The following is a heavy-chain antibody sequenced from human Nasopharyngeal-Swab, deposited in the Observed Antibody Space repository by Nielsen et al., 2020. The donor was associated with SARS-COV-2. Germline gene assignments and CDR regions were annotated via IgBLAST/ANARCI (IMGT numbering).Heavy chain of an antibody. CDR3: AKEEVSTTGTRDYYYHYMDV. CDR1: GFTFSSYA. D-gene: IGHD1-1*01. Sequence: GGSLRLSCAASGFTFSSYAMSWVRQAPGKGLEWVSAISGSGGSTYYADSVKGRFTISRDNSKNTLYLQMNSLRAEDTAVYYCAKEEVSTTGTRDYYYHYMDVWGKGTTVTVSS. J-gene: IGHJ6*03. CDR2: ISGSGGST. V-gene: IGHV3-23*01.